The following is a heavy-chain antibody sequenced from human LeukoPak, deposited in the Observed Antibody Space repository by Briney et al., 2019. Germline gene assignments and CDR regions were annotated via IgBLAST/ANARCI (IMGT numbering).Heavy chain of an antibody. J-gene: IGHJ4*02. D-gene: IGHD3-22*01. CDR1: GYTFTSYG. Sequence: GASVKVSCKASGYTFTSYGISWVRQAPGQGLEWMGWISAYNGNTNYAQKLQGRVTMTTDTSTSTAYMELRSLRSDGTAVYYCARTRGSYYYDSSGYYYWGQGTLVTVSS. V-gene: IGHV1-18*01. CDR2: ISAYNGNT. CDR3: ARTRGSYYYDSSGYYY.